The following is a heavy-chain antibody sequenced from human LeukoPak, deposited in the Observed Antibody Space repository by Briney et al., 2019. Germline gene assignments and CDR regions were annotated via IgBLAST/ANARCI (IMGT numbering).Heavy chain of an antibody. Sequence: GRSLRLSCAASGFTFSTYGMHWVRQAPDKGLEWVAIIWYDGSNKYYADSVKGRFTISRDNSKNTLYLQMNSLRAEDTAVYYCARCGSGSYYKDYWGQGTLVTVSS. CDR1: GFTFSTYG. D-gene: IGHD3-10*01. CDR2: IWYDGSNK. J-gene: IGHJ4*02. V-gene: IGHV3-33*01. CDR3: ARCGSGSYYKDY.